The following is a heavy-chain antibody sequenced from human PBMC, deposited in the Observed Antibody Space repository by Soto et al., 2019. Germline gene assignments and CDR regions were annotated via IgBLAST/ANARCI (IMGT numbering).Heavy chain of an antibody. D-gene: IGHD6-6*01. Sequence: PGGSLRLSCAASGFTFSSYAMSWVRQAPGKGLEWVSAISGSGGSTYYADSVKGRFTISRDNPKNTLYLQMNSLRAEDTAVYYCAKARGGSSSSYYYYGMDVWGQGTTVTVSS. V-gene: IGHV3-23*01. CDR3: AKARGGSSSSYYYYGMDV. J-gene: IGHJ6*02. CDR2: ISGSGGST. CDR1: GFTFSSYA.